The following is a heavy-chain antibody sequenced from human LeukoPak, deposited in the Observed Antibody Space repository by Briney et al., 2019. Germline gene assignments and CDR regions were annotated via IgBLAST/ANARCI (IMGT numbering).Heavy chain of an antibody. CDR3: AKDPYGSGNSNWLDP. J-gene: IGHJ5*02. CDR2: ISWNSGSI. Sequence: GGSLRLSCAASGFTFDDYAMHWVRQAPGKGLEWVSGISWNSGSIVYADSVRGRFTISRDNAKNSLYLQMNSLRAEDTALYYCAKDPYGSGNSNWLDPWGQGTLVTVSS. D-gene: IGHD3-10*01. CDR1: GFTFDDYA. V-gene: IGHV3-9*01.